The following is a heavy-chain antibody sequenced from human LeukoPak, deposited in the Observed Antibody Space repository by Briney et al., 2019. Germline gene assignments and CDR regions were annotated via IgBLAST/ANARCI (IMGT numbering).Heavy chain of an antibody. CDR3: ARVLWTIAVAGLSWFDP. J-gene: IGHJ5*02. V-gene: IGHV1-69*06. CDR1: GGTFSSYA. CDR2: IIPIFGTA. D-gene: IGHD6-19*01. Sequence: SVKVSCKASGGTFSSYAISWVRQAPGQGLEWMGGIIPIFGTANYAQKFQGRVTITADKSTSTAYMELSSLRSEDTAVYYCARVLWTIAVAGLSWFDPWGQGTLVTVSS.